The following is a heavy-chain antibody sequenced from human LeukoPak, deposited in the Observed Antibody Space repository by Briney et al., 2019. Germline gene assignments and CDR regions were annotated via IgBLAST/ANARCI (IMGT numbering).Heavy chain of an antibody. D-gene: IGHD5-18*01. V-gene: IGHV3-74*01. CDR1: GFTFSSYW. CDR2: INSEGTST. J-gene: IGHJ4*02. Sequence: GGSLRLSCAASGFTFSSYWMHWVRQVPGKGLVWVSRINSEGTSTTYADSVKGRFTISRDNAKNTLYLQMNSLRAEDTAVYYCARGASGYSYGWGQGTLVTVSS. CDR3: ARGASGYSYG.